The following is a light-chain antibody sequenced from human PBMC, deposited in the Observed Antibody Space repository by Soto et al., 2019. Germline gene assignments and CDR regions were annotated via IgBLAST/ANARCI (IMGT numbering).Light chain of an antibody. V-gene: IGKV3-15*01. Sequence: EIVMTQSPVTLSASPGESATLSCRASQSVSSYLAWYQQKPGQAPRLLIYGASTRATGIPARFSGSGSETEFTLTISSLQAEDSAVYFCQQYNNWPTWTFGQGTKVDI. CDR3: QQYNNWPTWT. J-gene: IGKJ1*01. CDR1: QSVSSY. CDR2: GAS.